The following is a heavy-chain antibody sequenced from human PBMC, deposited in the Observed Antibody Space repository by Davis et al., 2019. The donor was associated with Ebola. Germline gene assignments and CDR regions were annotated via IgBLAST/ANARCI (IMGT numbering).Heavy chain of an antibody. J-gene: IGHJ4*02. CDR2: INPHNGNT. D-gene: IGHD6-19*01. V-gene: IGHV1-18*04. CDR3: ARDGSVAAIELDY. Sequence: ASVKVSCKASGYTFTSYGISWVRQAPGQGLEWMGWINPHNGNTNYAQNVQGRVIMTSDTATTTAYMEVGSLRSDDTAVYYCARDGSVAAIELDYWGQGTLVTVSS. CDR1: GYTFTSYG.